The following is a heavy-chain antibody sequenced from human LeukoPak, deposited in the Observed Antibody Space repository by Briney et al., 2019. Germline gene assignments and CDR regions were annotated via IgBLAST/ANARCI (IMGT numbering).Heavy chain of an antibody. V-gene: IGHV1-24*01. CDR3: ATVFGYGGNSGFDY. J-gene: IGHJ4*02. CDR2: FYPEDGET. Sequence: FYPEDGETIYAQKFQGRVTMTEDTSTDTAYMELSSLRSEDTAVYYCATVFGYGGNSGFDYWGQGTLVTVSS. D-gene: IGHD4-23*01.